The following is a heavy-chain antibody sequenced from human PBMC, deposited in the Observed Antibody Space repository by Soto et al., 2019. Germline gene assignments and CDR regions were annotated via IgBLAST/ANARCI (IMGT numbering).Heavy chain of an antibody. J-gene: IGHJ6*03. CDR1: GGSFSGYY. CDR2: INHSGST. CDR3: ARAPRIIEYYYYYYMDV. V-gene: IGHV4-34*01. Sequence: SETLSLTCAVCGGSFSGYYWSWIRQPPGKGLEWIGEINHSGSTNYNPSLKSRVTISVDTSKNQFSLKLSSVTAADTAVYYCARAPRIIEYYYYYYMDVWGKGTTVTVSS. D-gene: IGHD3-10*01.